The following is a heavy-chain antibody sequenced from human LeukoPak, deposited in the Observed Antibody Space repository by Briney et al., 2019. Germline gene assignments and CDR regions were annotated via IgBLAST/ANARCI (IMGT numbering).Heavy chain of an antibody. CDR1: GYTFTSYD. J-gene: IGHJ6*03. D-gene: IGHD3-3*01. Sequence: ASLKVSCKPSGYTFTSYDINWVRQAPGQGREWMGWMNPNSGNTGYAQKFQGRVTITRNTSISTAYMELSSLRSEDTAVYYCARGTYYDFWSGYYTSGYYYMDVWGKGTTVTVSS. V-gene: IGHV1-8*03. CDR2: MNPNSGNT. CDR3: ARGTYYDFWSGYYTSGYYYMDV.